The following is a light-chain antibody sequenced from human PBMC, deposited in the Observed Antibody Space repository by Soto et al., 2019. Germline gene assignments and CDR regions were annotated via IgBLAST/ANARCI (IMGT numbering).Light chain of an antibody. V-gene: IGKV3-15*01. CDR2: GAS. Sequence: EIVMTQSPATLSVSPGERATLSCRASQSVSSNLAWYQQKPGQAPRLLIYGASTRATGIPARFSGSGSGTESTLTISSLQYEDFAVYYCQQYNNWPRTFGQGTKLEIK. J-gene: IGKJ2*01. CDR3: QQYNNWPRT. CDR1: QSVSSN.